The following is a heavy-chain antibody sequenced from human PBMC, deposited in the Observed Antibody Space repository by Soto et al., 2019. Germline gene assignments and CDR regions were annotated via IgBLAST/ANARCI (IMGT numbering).Heavy chain of an antibody. Sequence: SETLSLTCAVSGYSISSGYYWGWIRQPPGKGLEWIGSIYHSGSTYYNPSLKSRVTISVDTSKNQFSLKLSSVTAADTAVYYCASTIVATMNDFDYWGQGTLVTVS. CDR1: GYSISSGYY. CDR3: ASTIVATMNDFDY. CDR2: IYHSGST. J-gene: IGHJ4*02. V-gene: IGHV4-38-2*01. D-gene: IGHD5-12*01.